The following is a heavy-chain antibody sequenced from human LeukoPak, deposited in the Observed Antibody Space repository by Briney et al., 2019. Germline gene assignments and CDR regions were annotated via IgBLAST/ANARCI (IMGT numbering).Heavy chain of an antibody. CDR1: GGPISSYY. D-gene: IGHD5-18*01. CDR2: IYYSGST. Sequence: PSETLSLTCTVSGGPISSYYWSWIRQHPGKGLEWIGYIYYSGSTYYNPSLKSRVTISVDTSKNQFSLKLSSVTAADTAVYYCAREQRGYSYSQFDYWGQGTLVTVSS. CDR3: AREQRGYSYSQFDY. V-gene: IGHV4-59*06. J-gene: IGHJ4*02.